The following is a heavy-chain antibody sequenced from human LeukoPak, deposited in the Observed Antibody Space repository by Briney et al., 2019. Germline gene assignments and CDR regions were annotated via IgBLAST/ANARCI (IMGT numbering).Heavy chain of an antibody. V-gene: IGHV3-64*01. CDR1: GFTFSSYA. J-gene: IGHJ4*02. Sequence: GGSLRLSCAASGFTFSSYAMHWVRQAPGKGLEYVSAISSNGGSTYYANSVKGRFTISRDNSKNTLYLQMGSLRAEDMAVYYCACDLYDSSGYYLGYWGQGNLVTVSS. CDR2: ISSNGGST. CDR3: ACDLYDSSGYYLGY. D-gene: IGHD3-22*01.